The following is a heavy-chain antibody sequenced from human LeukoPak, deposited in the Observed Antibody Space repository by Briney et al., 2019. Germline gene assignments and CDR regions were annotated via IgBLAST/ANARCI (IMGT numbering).Heavy chain of an antibody. D-gene: IGHD4-23*01. CDR3: AKQLTTVVTNFDY. V-gene: IGHV3-23*01. CDR2: MIGIGGST. Sequence: GGSLRLSCAASGFYFSNHAMSWVRQAPGKGLEWVSGMIGIGGSTYYADSVKGRFTISRDNSKNTLYLQMNSLKAEDTAIYYCAKQLTTVVTNFDYWGQGTLVTVSS. CDR1: GFYFSNHA. J-gene: IGHJ4*02.